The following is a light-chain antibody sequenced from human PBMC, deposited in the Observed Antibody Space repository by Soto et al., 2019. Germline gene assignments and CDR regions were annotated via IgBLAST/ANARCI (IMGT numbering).Light chain of an antibody. J-gene: IGKJ1*01. V-gene: IGKV3-20*01. Sequence: EIVLTQSPGTLSLSPGEIATLSCRASQNVVSDYFAWYQQKPGQAPRLLIYRTSTRAAGIPDRFSGSGSGTDFTLTISRLEPEDFALYHCQQYTLSPWTFGQGTKVELK. CDR3: QQYTLSPWT. CDR2: RTS. CDR1: QNVVSDY.